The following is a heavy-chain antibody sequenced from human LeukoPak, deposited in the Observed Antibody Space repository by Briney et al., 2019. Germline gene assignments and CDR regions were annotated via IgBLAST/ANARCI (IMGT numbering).Heavy chain of an antibody. V-gene: IGHV1-18*04. J-gene: IGHJ6*04. CDR1: GYTFTTYG. D-gene: IGHD3-10*01. Sequence: ASVKVSCKASGYTFTTYGISWVRQAPGQGLEWMGWIGAYNGNTNYAQKLQGRVTMTTDTSTNTAYMELRSLRSDDTAVYYCARDTSMVRGLIINYYYYGMDVWGKGTTVTVSS. CDR3: ARDTSMVRGLIINYYYYGMDV. CDR2: IGAYNGNT.